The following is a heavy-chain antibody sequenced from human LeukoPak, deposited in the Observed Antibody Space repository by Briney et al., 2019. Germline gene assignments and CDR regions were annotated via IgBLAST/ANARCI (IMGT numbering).Heavy chain of an antibody. V-gene: IGHV4-61*02. J-gene: IGHJ4*02. Sequence: PSETLSLTCTGSGDSISRGRYYWSWVRQPAGKELEWFGRIYASGKTDYNPYTPSLKSRVAMSLDTSKNQVSLYLTSVTAADTATYFCARSFSEKFYFDSWGQGTLVTVSS. CDR3: ARSFSEKFYFDS. CDR2: IYASGKT. D-gene: IGHD1-26*01. CDR1: GDSISRGRYY.